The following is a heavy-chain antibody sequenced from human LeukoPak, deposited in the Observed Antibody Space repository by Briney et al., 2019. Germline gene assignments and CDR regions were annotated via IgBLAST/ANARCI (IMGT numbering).Heavy chain of an antibody. V-gene: IGHV1-69*13. D-gene: IGHD5-18*01. CDR1: GGTFSSYA. J-gene: IGHJ3*02. CDR3: ARKDTAMVVAGDAFDI. Sequence: GASVKVSCKASGGTFSSYAISWVRQAPGQGLEWMGGIIPIFGTANYAQKFQGRVTITADESTSTAYMKLSSLRSEDTAVYYCARKDTAMVVAGDAFDIWGQGTMVTVSS. CDR2: IIPIFGTA.